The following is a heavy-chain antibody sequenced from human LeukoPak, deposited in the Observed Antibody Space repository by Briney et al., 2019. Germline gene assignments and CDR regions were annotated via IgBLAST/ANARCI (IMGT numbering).Heavy chain of an antibody. V-gene: IGHV4-59*01. Sequence: SETLSLTCTVSGGSISSYYWSWIRQPPGKGLEWIGYIYYSGSTNYNPSLKSRVTISVDTSKNQFSLKLSSVTAADTAVYYCARDRGYGDYGRYYYYYMDVWGKGTTVTISS. CDR3: ARDRGYGDYGRYYYYYMDV. J-gene: IGHJ6*03. D-gene: IGHD4-17*01. CDR1: GGSISSYY. CDR2: IYYSGST.